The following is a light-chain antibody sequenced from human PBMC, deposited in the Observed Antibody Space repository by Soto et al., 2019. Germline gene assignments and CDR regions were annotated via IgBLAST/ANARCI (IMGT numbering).Light chain of an antibody. J-gene: IGKJ1*01. CDR2: GAS. Sequence: DIHMTPSPSTLPATVGDRVTITLRASQSISNWLAWYQQKPGEAPKLLIYGASALPSGVPSRFSGSGSGTKFTLTIASLQPDDFATYYCQQYETFSGTFGPGTKVDI. CDR1: QSISNW. V-gene: IGKV1-5*01. CDR3: QQYETFSGT.